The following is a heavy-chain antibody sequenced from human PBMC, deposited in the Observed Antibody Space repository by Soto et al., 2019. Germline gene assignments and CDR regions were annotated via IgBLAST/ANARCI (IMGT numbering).Heavy chain of an antibody. J-gene: IGHJ4*02. Sequence: QVQLVQSGAEVKKSGASVKVSCNASGYTFTSHDINWVRQATGQGLEWMGWMNPNSGNTGYAQKFQGRVTMTRNTSISTAYMELSSLRSEDTAVYYCARWDYGVYARFDYWGQGTLVTVSS. CDR3: ARWDYGVYARFDY. D-gene: IGHD4-17*01. CDR2: MNPNSGNT. V-gene: IGHV1-8*01. CDR1: GYTFTSHD.